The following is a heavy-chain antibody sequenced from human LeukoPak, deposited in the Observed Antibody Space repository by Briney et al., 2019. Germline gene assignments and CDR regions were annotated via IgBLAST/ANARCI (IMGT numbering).Heavy chain of an antibody. J-gene: IGHJ3*02. CDR3: ARPPLEWFPHDGFDI. CDR2: IYYSGST. CDR1: GGSISSYY. Sequence: SETLSLTCTVSGGSISSYYWSWIRQPPGKGLEWIGYIYYSGSTNYNPSLKSRVTISVDTSKNQFSLKLSSVTAADTAVYYCARPPLEWFPHDGFDIWGQGTMVTVSS. V-gene: IGHV4-59*08. D-gene: IGHD3-3*01.